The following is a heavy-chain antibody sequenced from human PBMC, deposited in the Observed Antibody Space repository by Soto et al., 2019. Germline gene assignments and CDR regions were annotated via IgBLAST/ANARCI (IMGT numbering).Heavy chain of an antibody. CDR3: ARGIEGWYQGRYYYGMDV. Sequence: QVQLQESGPGLVKPSETLSLTCTVSGGSVSSGSYDWSWIRQPPGKGLEWIGYIYYSGSTNYNPSLKSRVTISVDTSKNQFSLKLSSVTASDTAVYCCARGIEGWYQGRYYYGMDVWGQGTKVTVSS. V-gene: IGHV4-61*01. CDR2: IYYSGST. D-gene: IGHD6-19*01. CDR1: GGSVSSGSYD. J-gene: IGHJ6*02.